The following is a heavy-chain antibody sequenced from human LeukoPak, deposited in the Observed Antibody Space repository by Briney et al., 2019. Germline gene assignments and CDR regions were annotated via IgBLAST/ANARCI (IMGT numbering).Heavy chain of an antibody. Sequence: ASVKVSCKASGYTFTSYGISWVRQAPGQGLEWMGWISAYNGNTSYAQKFQGRVTMTRDTSTSTVYMELSSLRSEDTAVYYCARTPDGFPDYWGQGTLVTVSS. CDR2: ISAYNGNT. V-gene: IGHV1-18*01. CDR3: ARTPDGFPDY. CDR1: GYTFTSYG. D-gene: IGHD5-24*01. J-gene: IGHJ4*02.